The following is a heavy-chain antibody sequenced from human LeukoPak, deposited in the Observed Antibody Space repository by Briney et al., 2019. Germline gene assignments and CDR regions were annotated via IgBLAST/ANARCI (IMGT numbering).Heavy chain of an antibody. J-gene: IGHJ4*02. CDR1: GGTFSSYS. V-gene: IGHV1-69*06. CDR3: ARDSSYCSGGSCGGVLDY. CDR2: IIPIFGTA. Sequence: ASVKVSCKASGGTFSSYSIRWVRQAPGQGLEWMGWIIPIFGTANYAQKFQGRVTITADKSTSTAYMELSSLRSEDTAVYYCARDSSYCSGGSCGGVLDYWGQGTLVTVSS. D-gene: IGHD2-15*01.